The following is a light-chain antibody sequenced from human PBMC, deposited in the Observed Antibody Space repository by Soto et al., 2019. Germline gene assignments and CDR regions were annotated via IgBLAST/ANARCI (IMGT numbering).Light chain of an antibody. CDR1: SSDVGSYNL. Sequence: QSVLTQPASVSGSPGQSITISCTGTSSDVGSYNLVSWYQQHPGKAPKLMIYEGSKRPSGVSNRFSGSKSGNTASLTISGXXXXXEADYYCCSYAGSSTVVFGGGTKVTVL. CDR2: EGS. V-gene: IGLV2-23*01. J-gene: IGLJ2*01. CDR3: CSYAGSSTVV.